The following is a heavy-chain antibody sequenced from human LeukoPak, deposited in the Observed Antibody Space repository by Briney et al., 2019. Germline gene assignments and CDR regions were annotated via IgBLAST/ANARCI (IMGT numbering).Heavy chain of an antibody. D-gene: IGHD3-3*01. V-gene: IGHV4-4*07. CDR2: IYVTGNT. Sequence: SETLSLTCTISGDSINNYNWNWIRQPAGKGLQWIGRIYVTGNTNYNPSLKSRVAMSVDTSKNHFSLRLTSVTAADTAVYYCARAFTIFGAGGFDVWGQGTFVTVSS. CDR3: ARAFTIFGAGGFDV. CDR1: GDSINNYN. J-gene: IGHJ3*01.